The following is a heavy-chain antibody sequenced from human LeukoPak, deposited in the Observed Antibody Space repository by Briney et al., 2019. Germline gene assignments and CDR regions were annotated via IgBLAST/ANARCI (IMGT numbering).Heavy chain of an antibody. Sequence: GGSLRLSCAASGFTFSSYAMHWVRQAPGKGLEWVAVISYDGSNKYYADSVKGRFTISRDNAKNSLYLQMNSLRAEDTAVYYCARGAGRYFDLSPHAFDIWGQGTMVTVSS. J-gene: IGHJ3*02. CDR2: ISYDGSNK. D-gene: IGHD3-9*01. CDR1: GFTFSSYA. CDR3: ARGAGRYFDLSPHAFDI. V-gene: IGHV3-30-3*01.